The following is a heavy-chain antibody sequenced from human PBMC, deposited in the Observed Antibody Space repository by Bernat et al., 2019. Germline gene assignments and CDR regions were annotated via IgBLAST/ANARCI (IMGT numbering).Heavy chain of an antibody. CDR2: SSGSGGST. Sequence: EVQLVESGGGLVQPGGSLRLSCAASGFTFSSYWMHWVRQAPGKRLEWVSASSGSGGSTYYADYVKGQFTSSRKNSNITLYLQISILGAEETAVYYCAKLSAVTTDWYFALWGRGTLVTVSS. V-gene: IGHV3-23*04. J-gene: IGHJ2*01. D-gene: IGHD4-17*01. CDR3: AKLSAVTTDWYFAL. CDR1: GFTFSSYW.